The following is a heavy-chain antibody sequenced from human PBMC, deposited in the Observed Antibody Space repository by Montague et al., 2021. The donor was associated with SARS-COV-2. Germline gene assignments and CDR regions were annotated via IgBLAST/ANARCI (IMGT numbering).Heavy chain of an antibody. CDR3: APLGFDSRSYYTPHNWFDP. CDR2: IYWDDDE. Sequence: PALVTPTQTLTLTCTFSGISLSTSGVGVAWIRQPPGKAPEWLALIYWDDDERYSPSMRSRLTITKDTSENQVVLRMTSMDPMDTATYYCAPLGFDSRSYYTPHNWFDPWGQGILVTVSS. J-gene: IGHJ5*02. D-gene: IGHD3-10*01. V-gene: IGHV2-5*02. CDR1: GISLSTSGVG.